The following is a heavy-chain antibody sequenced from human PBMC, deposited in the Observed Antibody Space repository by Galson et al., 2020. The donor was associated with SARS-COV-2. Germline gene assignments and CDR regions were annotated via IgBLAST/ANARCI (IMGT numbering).Heavy chain of an antibody. J-gene: IGHJ4*02. Sequence: SETLSLTCTVSGGSISSYYWSWIRQPAGKGLEWIGRIYTSGSTNYNPSLKSRVTMSVDTSKNQFSLKLSSVTAADTAVYYCAREGDYYDFWSGYYRAYYFDYWGQGTLVTVSS. CDR3: AREGDYYDFWSGYYRAYYFDY. D-gene: IGHD3-3*01. CDR1: GGSISSYY. V-gene: IGHV4-4*07. CDR2: IYTSGST.